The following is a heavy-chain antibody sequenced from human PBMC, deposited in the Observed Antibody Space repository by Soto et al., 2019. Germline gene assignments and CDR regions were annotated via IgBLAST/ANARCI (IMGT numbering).Heavy chain of an antibody. D-gene: IGHD7-27*01. CDR1: GFTFSSYG. V-gene: IGHV3-33*01. Sequence: PGWSLRLSCAASGFTFSSYGMHWVRQATGKGLEWGAFIWYDGSNKYYADSVKGRFTISRDNSKNTLYLQMNSLRAEDTAVYYCARDRRTGQCPVGNDYWRQGSLVTVCS. CDR3: ARDRRTGQCPVGNDY. J-gene: IGHJ4*02. CDR2: IWYDGSNK.